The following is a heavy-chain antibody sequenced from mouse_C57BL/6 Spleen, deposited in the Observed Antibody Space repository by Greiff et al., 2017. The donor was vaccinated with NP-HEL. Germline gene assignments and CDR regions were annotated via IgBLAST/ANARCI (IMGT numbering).Heavy chain of an antibody. V-gene: IGHV1-59*01. D-gene: IGHD1-1*01. Sequence: VQLQQPGAELVRPGTSVKLSCKASGYTFTSYWMHWVKQRPGQGLEWIGVIDPSDSYTNYNQKFKGKATLTVDTSSSTAYMQLSSLTSEDSAVYYCARESTTVVATGYFDYWGHGTTLTVSS. CDR3: ARESTTVVATGYFDY. CDR2: IDPSDSYT. CDR1: GYTFTSYW. J-gene: IGHJ2*01.